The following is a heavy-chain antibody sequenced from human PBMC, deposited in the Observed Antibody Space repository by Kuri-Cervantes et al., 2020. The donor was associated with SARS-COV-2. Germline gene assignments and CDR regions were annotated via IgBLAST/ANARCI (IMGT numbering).Heavy chain of an antibody. CDR2: IRSKAYGGTT. CDR1: GFLFSASA. D-gene: IGHD3-3*01. Sequence: GESLKISCEVSGFLFSASAIHWVRQGSGKGLEWVGFIRSKAYGGTTEYAASVKGRFTISRDDSKSIAYLQMNSLKTEDTAVYYCTRLDFWSEYYFDYWGQGTLVTVSS. V-gene: IGHV3-49*04. J-gene: IGHJ4*02. CDR3: TRLDFWSEYYFDY.